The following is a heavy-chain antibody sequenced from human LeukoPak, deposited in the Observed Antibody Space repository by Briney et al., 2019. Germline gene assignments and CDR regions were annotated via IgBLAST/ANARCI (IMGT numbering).Heavy chain of an antibody. CDR1: GSSFTTYW. D-gene: IGHD6-19*01. CDR3: VRDTAGSSGWPS. J-gene: IGHJ5*02. Sequence: GASLQISCEGSGSSFTTYWIGWGRQLPGKGREGMGMIYRGDSDTKDSPSFQGQVTISADKSISTACLQWSSLKASDTAMYYCVRDTAGSSGWPSWGQGTLVTVSS. V-gene: IGHV5-51*01. CDR2: IYRGDSDT.